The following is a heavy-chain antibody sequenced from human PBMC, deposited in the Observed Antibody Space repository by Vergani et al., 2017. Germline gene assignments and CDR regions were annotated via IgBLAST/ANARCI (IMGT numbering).Heavy chain of an antibody. V-gene: IGHV3-21*01. CDR1: GFTFSSYS. J-gene: IGHJ4*02. CDR2: ISSSSSYI. CDR3: ARGYYDSSGYYYVFYFDY. Sequence: EVQLVESGGGLVKPGGSLRLSCAASGFTFSSYSMNWVRQAPGKGLEWVSSISSSSSYIYYADSVKGRFTISRDNAKNSLYLQMNSLRAEDTAVYYCARGYYDSSGYYYVFYFDYWGQGTLVTVSS. D-gene: IGHD3-22*01.